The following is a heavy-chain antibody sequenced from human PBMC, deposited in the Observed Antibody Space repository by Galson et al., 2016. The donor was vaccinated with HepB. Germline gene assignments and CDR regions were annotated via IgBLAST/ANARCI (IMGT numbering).Heavy chain of an antibody. Sequence: SETLSLTCTVSGGSISSSSYYGGWVRQPPGKGLEWIGSIYDSGNTYYNPSLKSRVTISVDTSRNQFSLKLTSVTAADTAVYYCVRRGLLGASWVPKFDYWGQGSLVTVSS. CDR3: VRRGLLGASWVPKFDY. CDR2: IYDSGNT. D-gene: IGHD1-26*01. V-gene: IGHV4-39*01. CDR1: GGSISSSSYY. J-gene: IGHJ4*02.